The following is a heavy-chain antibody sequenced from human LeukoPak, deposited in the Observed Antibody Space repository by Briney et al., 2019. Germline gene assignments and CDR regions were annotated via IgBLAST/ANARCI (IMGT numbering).Heavy chain of an antibody. J-gene: IGHJ3*01. CDR1: GFTVSSKY. CDR2: IYSRVST. D-gene: IGHD3-10*01. Sequence: AGSLRLSCAASGFTVSSKYTSCVRQAPGKGLERVSVIYSRVSTHYSDSVKGRFTISRDNSKNTLYLKINSRRAETAPGYSCSNEYYYGLGSYWEDAFDLWGQGTMVTVSS. CDR3: SNEYYYGLGSYWEDAFDL. V-gene: IGHV3-66*01.